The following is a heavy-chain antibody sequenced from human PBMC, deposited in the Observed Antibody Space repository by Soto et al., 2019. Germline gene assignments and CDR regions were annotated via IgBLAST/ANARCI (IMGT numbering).Heavy chain of an antibody. J-gene: IGHJ5*02. D-gene: IGHD3-22*01. CDR3: ALRSMAVVPES. CDR2: LYYGRSA. Sequence: QVQLQESGPGLVKPSETLSLTCAVSGDSISSYYCMWIRQPPGKGLESIGYLYYGRSANYNPSLRSRVTLSGDPSTNHVSLTLSSMTAADTAVYYCALRSMAVVPESWGQGTLVTVSS. CDR1: GDSISSYY. V-gene: IGHV4-59*01.